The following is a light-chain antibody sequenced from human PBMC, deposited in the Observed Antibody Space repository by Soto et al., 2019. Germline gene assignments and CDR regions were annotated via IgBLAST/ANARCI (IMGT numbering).Light chain of an antibody. CDR2: GAS. Sequence: EMVMTQSAATLSESPGERATRSCSASQSVSSKLAWYQQKPGQAPRLLIYGASTRATGIPARFSGSGSETEFSLTISSLQSEDFAVYYCQQYNKWPPTFGQGTKV. CDR1: QSVSSK. J-gene: IGKJ1*01. V-gene: IGKV3-15*01. CDR3: QQYNKWPPT.